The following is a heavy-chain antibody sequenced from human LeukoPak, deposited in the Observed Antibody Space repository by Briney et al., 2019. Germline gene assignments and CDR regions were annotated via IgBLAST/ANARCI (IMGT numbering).Heavy chain of an antibody. CDR2: IYYSGST. D-gene: IGHD7-27*01. V-gene: IGHV4-39*01. J-gene: IGHJ5*02. CDR3: ARHGDDNWFDP. CDR1: GVSISSGSYY. Sequence: SETLSLTCTVSGVSISSGSYYWSWIRQPAGKGLEWIGSIYYSGSTYYNPSLKSRVTISVDTSKNQFSLKLSSVTAADTAVYYCARHGDDNWFDPWGQGTLVTVSS.